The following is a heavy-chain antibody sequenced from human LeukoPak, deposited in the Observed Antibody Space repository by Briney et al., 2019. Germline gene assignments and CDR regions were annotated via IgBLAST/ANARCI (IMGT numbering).Heavy chain of an antibody. CDR2: ISYDGSNK. J-gene: IGHJ3*02. CDR3: AKGGLYNWNDGDAFDI. Sequence: PGRSLRLSCAASGFTFSSYGMHWVRQAPGKGLEWVAVISYDGSNKYYADSVKGRFTIPRDNSKNTLYLQMNSLRAEDTAVYYCAKGGLYNWNDGDAFDIWGQGTMVTVSS. CDR1: GFTFSSYG. D-gene: IGHD1-20*01. V-gene: IGHV3-30*18.